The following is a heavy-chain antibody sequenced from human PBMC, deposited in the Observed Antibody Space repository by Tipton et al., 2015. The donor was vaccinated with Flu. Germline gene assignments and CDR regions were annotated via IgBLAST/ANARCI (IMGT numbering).Heavy chain of an antibody. CDR3: ARGVAPGGAYYFDY. V-gene: IGHV4-59*01. Sequence: TLSLTCTVSGASFSRDYWSWIRQPPGKGLEWIGYISYSGSTTYNPSLKSRVTISLDTSKNQFSLKLSSVTPADTAVYYCARGVAPGGAYYFDYWGRGTLVTVSS. CDR2: ISYSGST. CDR1: GASFSRDY. J-gene: IGHJ4*02. D-gene: IGHD6-13*01.